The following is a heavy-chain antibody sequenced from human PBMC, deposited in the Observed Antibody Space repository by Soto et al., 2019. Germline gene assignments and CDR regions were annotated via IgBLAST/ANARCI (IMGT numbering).Heavy chain of an antibody. D-gene: IGHD2-2*01. J-gene: IGHJ5*02. CDR3: ARVGSCSSTSCYDFDP. Sequence: ASVKVSCKASGYTFTSYDINWVRQATGQGLEWMGWMNPNSGNTGYAQKFQGRVTMTRNTSISTAYMELSSLRSEDTAVYYCARVGSCSSTSCYDFDPWGQGTLVTVS. CDR2: MNPNSGNT. V-gene: IGHV1-8*01. CDR1: GYTFTSYD.